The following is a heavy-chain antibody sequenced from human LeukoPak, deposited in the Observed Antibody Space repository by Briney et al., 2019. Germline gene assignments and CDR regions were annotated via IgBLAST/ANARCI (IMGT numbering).Heavy chain of an antibody. D-gene: IGHD6-19*01. J-gene: IGHJ4*02. CDR3: ARDHSGGWPFDY. CDR2: ISSSSSTI. V-gene: IGHV3-48*01. CDR1: GFTFSSYS. Sequence: GGSLRLSCAASGFTFSSYSMNWVRQAPGKGLEWVSYISSSSSTIYYADSVKGRFTISRDNAKKSLFWQIDSLRADDTAVYYCARDHSGGWPFDYWGQGTLVTVSS.